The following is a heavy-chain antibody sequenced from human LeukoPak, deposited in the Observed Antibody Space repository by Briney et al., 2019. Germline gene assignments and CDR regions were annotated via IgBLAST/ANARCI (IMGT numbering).Heavy chain of an antibody. CDR2: ISYDGSNK. CDR1: GFTFSSYG. CDR3: AKGEFVVPAAPFPYFDY. Sequence: DPGGSLRLSCAASGFTFSSYGMHWVRQAPGKGLEWVALISYDGSNKYYADSVKGRFTISRDNSKNTLYLQMNSLRAEDTAVYYCAKGEFVVPAAPFPYFDYWGQGTLVTVSS. D-gene: IGHD2-2*01. V-gene: IGHV3-30*18. J-gene: IGHJ4*02.